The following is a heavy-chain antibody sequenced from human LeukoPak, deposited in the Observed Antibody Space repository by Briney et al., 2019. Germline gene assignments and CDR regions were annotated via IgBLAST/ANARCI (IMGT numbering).Heavy chain of an antibody. CDR2: ISSGSTYI. CDR1: GFTFSSYS. J-gene: IGHJ3*02. V-gene: IGHV3-21*01. Sequence: GGSLRLSCAASGFTFSSYSMNWVRQALGKGLEWVSSISSGSTYIYYADSVKGRFTISRDNTKNSLYLQMNSLRAEDTAVYYCTREGVDVFDIWGQGTMVTVSS. D-gene: IGHD3-10*01. CDR3: TREGVDVFDI.